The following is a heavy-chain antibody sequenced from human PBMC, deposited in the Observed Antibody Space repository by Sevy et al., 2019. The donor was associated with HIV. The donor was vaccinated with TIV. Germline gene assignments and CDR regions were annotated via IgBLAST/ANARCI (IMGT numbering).Heavy chain of an antibody. CDR3: ARAVEQWLGDYYYYMDV. CDR1: GYIFNDYY. V-gene: IGHV1-2*02. J-gene: IGHJ6*03. Sequence: ASVKVSCRASGYIFNDYYLHWVRQAPGQGLEWMGWIKPNSGGTDYAQKFQGRVTMTRDTSINTAYMDLTSLTFDDTAVYYCARAVEQWLGDYYYYMDVWGIGTTVTVSS. CDR2: IKPNSGGT. D-gene: IGHD6-19*01.